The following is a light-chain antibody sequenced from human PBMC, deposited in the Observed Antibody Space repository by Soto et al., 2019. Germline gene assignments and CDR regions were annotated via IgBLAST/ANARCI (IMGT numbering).Light chain of an antibody. V-gene: IGLV1-51*02. CDR1: SSNIGNNY. Sequence: QSVLTQPPSVSAAPGQKVTISCSGSSSNIGNNYVYCYHHLPGTAPKLLIYENNKRPSGIPDRFSGSKSGTSATLGITGLQTGDEAEYYCGTWQSSLSAGVFGGGTQLTVL. CDR3: GTWQSSLSAGV. CDR2: ENN. J-gene: IGLJ2*01.